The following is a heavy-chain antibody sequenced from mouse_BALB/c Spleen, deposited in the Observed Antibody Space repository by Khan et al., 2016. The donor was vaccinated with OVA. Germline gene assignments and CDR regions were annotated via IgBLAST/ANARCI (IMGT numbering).Heavy chain of an antibody. CDR1: GFTFTNYG. CDR3: ARVGYNGTMDY. J-gene: IGHJ4*01. V-gene: IGHV9-3-1*01. Sequence: LVESGPELKKPGETVKISCKASGFTFTNYGMNWVNQAPGKGLKWMGWINTYSGEPSYADDFKGRFAFSLDTTARTVYLQINNLKNEETATYYCARVGYNGTMDYWGQGTSVTVSS. D-gene: IGHD2-14*01. CDR2: INTYSGEP.